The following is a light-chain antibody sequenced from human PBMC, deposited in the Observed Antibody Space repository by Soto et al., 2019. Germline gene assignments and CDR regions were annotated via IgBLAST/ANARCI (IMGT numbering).Light chain of an antibody. V-gene: IGLV2-8*01. J-gene: IGLJ1*01. CDR2: EVD. CDR3: SSYAGSDNYV. Sequence: QSALTQPPSASGSPGQSVTISCTGTSSDVGGYTYVSWYQQHPGKAPKLMMYEVDKRPSGVPDRFSGSKSGNTASLTVSGLQTEDEADYYCSSYAGSDNYVFGTGTKLTVL. CDR1: SSDVGGYTY.